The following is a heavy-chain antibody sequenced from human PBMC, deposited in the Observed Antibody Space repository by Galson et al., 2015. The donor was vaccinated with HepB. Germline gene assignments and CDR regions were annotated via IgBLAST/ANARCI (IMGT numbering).Heavy chain of an antibody. V-gene: IGHV3-20*04. CDR3: GRDEDGSGYSYGFY. Sequence: SLRLSCAASGFTSDDYGMSWVRQVPGKGLEWVSGINWNGGSTGYADSVKGRFTISRDNAKKSLYLEMNSLRVEDTALYYCGRDEDGSGYSYGFYWGRGTLVAVSS. CDR2: INWNGGST. CDR1: GFTSDDYG. J-gene: IGHJ4*02. D-gene: IGHD5-18*01.